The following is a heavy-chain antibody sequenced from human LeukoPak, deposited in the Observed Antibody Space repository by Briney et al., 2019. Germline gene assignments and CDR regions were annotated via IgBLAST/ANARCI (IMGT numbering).Heavy chain of an antibody. Sequence: GGSLRLSCAASGFTVSDSYMTWVRQAPGKGLDWVSVIYSGAGSYYADTVKGRFTISRDNSKNTVYLQMYSLRDEDTAIYYCAKGGNGALDYWGRGTLVTVSS. CDR1: GFTVSDSY. CDR2: IYSGAGS. D-gene: IGHD2-8*01. V-gene: IGHV3-53*01. J-gene: IGHJ4*02. CDR3: AKGGNGALDY.